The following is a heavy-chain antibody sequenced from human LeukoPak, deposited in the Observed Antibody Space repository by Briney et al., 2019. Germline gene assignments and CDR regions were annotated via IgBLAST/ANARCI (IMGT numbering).Heavy chain of an antibody. J-gene: IGHJ4*02. V-gene: IGHV3-74*01. Sequence: GGSLRLSCAASGFTFSSYAMSWARQAPGKGLVWVSRINSDGGYTNYADSVKGRFTISRDNAKNTLYLQMNSLRAEDTVVYYCARAGSGNWDWGQGTLVTVSS. D-gene: IGHD1-1*01. CDR1: GFTFSSYA. CDR2: INSDGGYT. CDR3: ARAGSGNWD.